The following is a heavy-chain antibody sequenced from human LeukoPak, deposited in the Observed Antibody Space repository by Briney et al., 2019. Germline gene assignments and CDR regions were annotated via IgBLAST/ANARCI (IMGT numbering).Heavy chain of an antibody. V-gene: IGHV4-59*08. J-gene: IGHJ4*02. CDR2: IYYTGST. D-gene: IGHD2/OR15-2a*01. CDR1: GGSINNYY. Sequence: PSETLSVTCTVSGGSINNYYWNWVRQPPWPGLYWLAYIYYTGSTNYNPSLKTRLTISVDTSKNQFSLRLNSVTAADTAVYYCARFSQYYDSPTHYLDYWGQGILVTVSS. CDR3: ARFSQYYDSPTHYLDY.